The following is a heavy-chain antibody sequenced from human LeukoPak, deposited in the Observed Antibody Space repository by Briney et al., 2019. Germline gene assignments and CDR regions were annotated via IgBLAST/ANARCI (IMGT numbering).Heavy chain of an antibody. J-gene: IGHJ4*02. CDR1: GGSFSGYY. CDR3: ARGRNLFDY. D-gene: IGHD1-14*01. Sequence: SETLSLTYAVYGGSFSGYYWSWIRQPPGKGLEWIGEINHSGSTNYNPSLKSRVTISVDTSKNQFSLKLSSVTAADTAVYYCARGRNLFDYWGQGALVTVSS. V-gene: IGHV4-34*01. CDR2: INHSGST.